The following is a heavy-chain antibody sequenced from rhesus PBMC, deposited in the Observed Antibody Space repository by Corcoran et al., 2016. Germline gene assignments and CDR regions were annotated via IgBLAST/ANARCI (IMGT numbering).Heavy chain of an antibody. CDR2: ITYSGST. V-gene: IGHV4-122*02. CDR1: GYSISSGSY. CDR3: ARRGSSYPIYFDY. D-gene: IGHD4-29*01. J-gene: IGHJ4*01. Sequence: QVQLQESGPGLVKPSETLSLTCAVSGYSISSGSYWSWLRQPPGQGLEWIGYITYSGSTSYNPSLKSRVTISRDTSKNQFSLKLSSVTAADTAVFYCARRGSSYPIYFDYWGQGVLVTVSS.